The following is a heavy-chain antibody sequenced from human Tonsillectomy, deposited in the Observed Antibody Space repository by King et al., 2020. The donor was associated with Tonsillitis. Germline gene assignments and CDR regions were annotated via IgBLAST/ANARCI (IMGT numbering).Heavy chain of an antibody. CDR1: GFTFSSYG. J-gene: IGHJ4*02. Sequence: VQLVESGGGVVQPGRSLRLSCAASGFTFSSYGMHWVRQAPGKGLEWVAVISYDGSNKYYADSVKGRFTISRDNSKNTLYLQVNSLRAEDTAVYYCAKNRICYSSGWYPDYWGQGTLVTVSS. CDR3: AKNRICYSSGWYPDY. CDR2: ISYDGSNK. V-gene: IGHV3-30*18. D-gene: IGHD6-19*01.